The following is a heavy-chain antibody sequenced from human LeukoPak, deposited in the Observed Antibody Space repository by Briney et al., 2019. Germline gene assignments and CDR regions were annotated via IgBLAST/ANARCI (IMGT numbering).Heavy chain of an antibody. CDR3: ASSPMTTVNY. Sequence: GGSLRLSCAASGFTFSSYGMPWVRQAPGKGLEWVALISNDGSNKYYADSVKGRFTISRDNAKNTLYLQMNSLRAEDTAVYYCASSPMTTVNYWGQGTLVTVSS. CDR2: ISNDGSNK. D-gene: IGHD4-17*01. CDR1: GFTFSSYG. V-gene: IGHV3-30*03. J-gene: IGHJ4*02.